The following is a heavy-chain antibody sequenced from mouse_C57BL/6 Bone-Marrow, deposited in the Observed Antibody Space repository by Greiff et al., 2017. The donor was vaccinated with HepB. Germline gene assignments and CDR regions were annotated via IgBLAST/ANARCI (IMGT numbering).Heavy chain of an antibody. D-gene: IGHD2-4*01. Sequence: QVQLKQSGAELVKPGASVKMSCKASGYTFTTYPIEWMKQNHGKSLEWIGNFHPYNDDTKYNEKFKGKATLTVEKSSSTVYLELSRLTSDDSAVYYCARGVYYDYDVYAMDYWGQGTSVTVSS. V-gene: IGHV1-47*01. J-gene: IGHJ4*01. CDR1: GYTFTTYP. CDR2: FHPYNDDT. CDR3: ARGVYYDYDVYAMDY.